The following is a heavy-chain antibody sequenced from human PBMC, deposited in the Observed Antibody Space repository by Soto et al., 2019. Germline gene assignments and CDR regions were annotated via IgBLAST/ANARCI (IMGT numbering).Heavy chain of an antibody. CDR1: GFTFGNNT. D-gene: IGHD3-10*01. Sequence: EVQLVESGGGLIQPGGSLGPSVAASGFTFGNNTLNWFPQPPGKGLGWAPVIYRGGDTFYADSVKGRFTISRDNSKNTLYLQMNSLRAEDTAVYYCARGMYGSGSYYIGDAFDMWGQGTMVTVSS. CDR3: ARGMYGSGSYYIGDAFDM. J-gene: IGHJ3*02. V-gene: IGHV3-53*01. CDR2: IYRGGDT.